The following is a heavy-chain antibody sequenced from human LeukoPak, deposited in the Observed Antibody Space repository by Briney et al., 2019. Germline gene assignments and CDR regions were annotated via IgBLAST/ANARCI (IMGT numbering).Heavy chain of an antibody. Sequence: SVKVSCKASGGTFSSYAISWVRQAPGQGLEWMGGIIPIFGTANYAQKFQGRVTITADESTSTAYMELSSLRSEDTAVYYCARVDGIMITFGGVPDYWGQGTLVTVSS. J-gene: IGHJ4*02. CDR1: GGTFSSYA. V-gene: IGHV1-69*13. CDR3: ARVDGIMITFGGVPDY. CDR2: IIPIFGTA. D-gene: IGHD3-16*01.